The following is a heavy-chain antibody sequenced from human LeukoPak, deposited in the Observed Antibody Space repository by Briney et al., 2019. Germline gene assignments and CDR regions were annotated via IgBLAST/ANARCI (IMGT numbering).Heavy chain of an antibody. Sequence: ASVKVSCKASGGTFSSYAISWVRQAPGQGLEWMGGIIPIFGTANYAQKFQGRVTITADESTSTAYMELSSLRSEDTAVYYCAREKIEGMVRGVRKYYFDYWGQGTLVTVSS. CDR3: AREKIEGMVRGVRKYYFDY. D-gene: IGHD3-10*01. CDR1: GGTFSSYA. V-gene: IGHV1-69*13. J-gene: IGHJ4*02. CDR2: IIPIFGTA.